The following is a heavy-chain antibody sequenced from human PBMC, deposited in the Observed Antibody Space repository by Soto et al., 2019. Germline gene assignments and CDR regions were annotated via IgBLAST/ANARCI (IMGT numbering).Heavy chain of an antibody. CDR2: ISSSSSTI. D-gene: IGHD3-16*02. CDR1: GFTFSSYS. Sequence: GGSLRLSCAASGFTFSSYSMNWVRQAPGKGLEWVSYISSSSSTIYYADSVKGRFTISRDNAKNSLHLQMNSLRAEDTAVYYCASSGYTYYDYIWGSYRHNWFDPWGQGTLVTVS. V-gene: IGHV3-48*01. J-gene: IGHJ5*02. CDR3: ASSGYTYYDYIWGSYRHNWFDP.